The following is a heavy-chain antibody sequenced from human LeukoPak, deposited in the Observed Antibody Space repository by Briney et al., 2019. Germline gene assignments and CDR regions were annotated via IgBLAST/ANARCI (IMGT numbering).Heavy chain of an antibody. CDR1: GGSISTYY. CDR2: IYYSGST. Sequence: SETLSLTCTVSGGSISTYYWTWIRQPPGKGLEWIAYIYYSGSTNYNPSLKSRVTISVDTSKNHFSLRLSSVTAADTAVYYCARGRRSTRFDSWGQGTLVTVSS. CDR3: ARGRRSTRFDS. J-gene: IGHJ4*02. D-gene: IGHD2-2*01. V-gene: IGHV4-59*01.